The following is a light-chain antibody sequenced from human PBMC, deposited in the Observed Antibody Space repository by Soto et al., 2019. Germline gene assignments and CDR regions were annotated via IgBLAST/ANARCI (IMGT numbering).Light chain of an antibody. CDR1: QSVSSN. V-gene: IGKV3-15*01. CDR2: GAS. Sequence: EIVITQSPATLSVSPGERATLSCRASQSVSSNLAWYPQKPGQAPRLLIYGASTRATGIPARFSGSGSGTEFTLAISSLESEDFAFYYCQQYNNWPHTFGQGTKLEIK. CDR3: QQYNNWPHT. J-gene: IGKJ2*01.